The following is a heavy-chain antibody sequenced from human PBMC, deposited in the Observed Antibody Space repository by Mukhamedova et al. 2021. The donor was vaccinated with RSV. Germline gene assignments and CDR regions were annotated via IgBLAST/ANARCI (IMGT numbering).Heavy chain of an antibody. D-gene: IGHD6-6*01. J-gene: IGHJ4*02. V-gene: IGHV3-48*01. CDR3: ARAPYSSSSLSFDY. CDR2: SSTI. Sequence: SSTIYYADSVKGRFTISRDNAKNSLYLQMNSLRAEDTAVYYCARAPYSSSSLSFDYWGQGTLVTVSS.